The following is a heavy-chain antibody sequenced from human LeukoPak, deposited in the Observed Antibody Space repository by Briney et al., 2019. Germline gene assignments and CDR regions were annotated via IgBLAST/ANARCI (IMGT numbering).Heavy chain of an antibody. Sequence: GSVKVSCKTSGYIFTRYGVSWVRQAPGQGLGWVGWISGLNGNTYYEHKFRGRVTMTTDTSTSTVYMELRSLTSDDTAVYYCARGGGRDSGRENDYWGQGTLVTVSS. V-gene: IGHV1-18*01. D-gene: IGHD1-26*01. CDR2: ISGLNGNT. CDR3: ARGGGRDSGRENDY. J-gene: IGHJ4*02. CDR1: GYIFTRYG.